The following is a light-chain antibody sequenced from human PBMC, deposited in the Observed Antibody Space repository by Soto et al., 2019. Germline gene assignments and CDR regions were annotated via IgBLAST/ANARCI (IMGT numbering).Light chain of an antibody. V-gene: IGKV3-20*01. CDR3: QQYGSSRIT. CDR1: ESVSRN. CDR2: DAS. J-gene: IGKJ5*01. Sequence: EVVMTQSPATLSVSPGEGATLSCRASESVSRNLAWYQQKPGQAPRLLIYDASTRATGIPDRFSGGGSGTDFTLTISRLEPEDFAVYYCQQYGSSRITFGQGTRLEIK.